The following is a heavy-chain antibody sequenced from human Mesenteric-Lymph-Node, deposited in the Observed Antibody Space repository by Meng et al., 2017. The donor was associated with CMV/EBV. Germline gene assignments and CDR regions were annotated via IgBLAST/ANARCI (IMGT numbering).Heavy chain of an antibody. CDR1: GFIFDHYP. Sequence: GGSLRLSCAASGFIFDHYPMTWVRLPPGKGLQWVAATSGNGASKYYADSVKGRFTISKDFSNNMVYLEMNSLTADDTAIYYCAKVMRAGWTAFDSWGQGTQVTVSS. CDR3: AKVMRAGWTAFDS. D-gene: IGHD3/OR15-3a*01. J-gene: IGHJ4*02. CDR2: TSGNGASK. V-gene: IGHV3-23*01.